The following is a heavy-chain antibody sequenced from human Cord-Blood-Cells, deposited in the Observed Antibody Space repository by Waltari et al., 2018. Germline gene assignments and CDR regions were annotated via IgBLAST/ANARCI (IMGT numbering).Heavy chain of an antibody. CDR1: GYTFTSYY. CDR3: ARSMIAARPFYYYGMDV. D-gene: IGHD6-6*01. J-gene: IGHJ6*02. CDR2: INPSGGST. Sequence: QVQLVQSGAEVKKPGASVKVSCKASGYTFTSYYMHWVRQAPGQGLEWMGIINPSGGSTSYAQKFQGRVTMTRDTSTSTVYMELSSLRSEDTAVYYCARSMIAARPFYYYGMDVWGQGTTVTVSS. V-gene: IGHV1-46*01.